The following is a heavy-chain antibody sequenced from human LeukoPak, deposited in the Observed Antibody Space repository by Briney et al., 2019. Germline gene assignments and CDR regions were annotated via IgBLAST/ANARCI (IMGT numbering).Heavy chain of an antibody. J-gene: IGHJ4*02. CDR1: GFTFTNSA. D-gene: IGHD3-10*01. V-gene: IGHV3-23*01. Sequence: GGSLRLSCAASGFTFTNSALGWVRQAPGKGLEWVSVISGSGLNTYYTDSVKGRFTISRDNSKNTLSLQMSSLRAEDTAVYYCAKDREMHYYGSGSYYPAFDYWGQGTLVTVSS. CDR3: AKDREMHYYGSGSYYPAFDY. CDR2: ISGSGLNT.